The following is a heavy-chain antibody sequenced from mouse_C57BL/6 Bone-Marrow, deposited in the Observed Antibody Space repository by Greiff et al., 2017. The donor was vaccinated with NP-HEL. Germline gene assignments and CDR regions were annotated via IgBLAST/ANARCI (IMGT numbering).Heavy chain of an antibody. CDR3: ARDRGAMDY. CDR2: IDPSDSYT. V-gene: IGHV1-59*01. J-gene: IGHJ4*01. CDR1: GYTFTSYW. Sequence: QVQLQQPGAELVRPGTSVKLPCKASGYTFTSYWMHWVKQRPGQGLEWIGVIDPSDSYTNYNQKFKGKATLTVDTSSSTAYMQLSSLTSEDSAVYYCARDRGAMDYWGQGTSVTVSS. D-gene: IGHD2-14*01.